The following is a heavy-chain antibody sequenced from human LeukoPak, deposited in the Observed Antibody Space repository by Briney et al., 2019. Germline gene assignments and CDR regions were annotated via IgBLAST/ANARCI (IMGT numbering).Heavy chain of an antibody. J-gene: IGHJ4*02. CDR1: GFTFSSYA. D-gene: IGHD5-24*01. Sequence: GGSPRLSCAASGFTFSSYAMSWVRQAPGEGLEWVSAISGSVGSTYYADSVKGRFTISRDNSKNTLYLQMNSLRAEDTAVYYCAKGGRRWLQFSAFDYWGQGTLVTVSS. CDR2: ISGSVGST. CDR3: AKGGRRWLQFSAFDY. V-gene: IGHV3-23*01.